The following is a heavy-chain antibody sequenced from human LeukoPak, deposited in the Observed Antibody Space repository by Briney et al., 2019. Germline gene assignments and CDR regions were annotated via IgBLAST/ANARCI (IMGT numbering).Heavy chain of an antibody. Sequence: GGSLRLSCAASGLIFSNCWMTWVRQAPGKGLEWVGRIKSEVDGATRDYAAPVRGRFTLSRDDSRNTLYLQMNSLKTEDTAFYYCTTDIPFTTGGAIAYWGQGTLVTVSS. J-gene: IGHJ4*02. CDR2: IKSEVDGATR. CDR1: GLIFSNCW. V-gene: IGHV3-15*01. CDR3: TTDIPFTTGGAIAY. D-gene: IGHD3-16*02.